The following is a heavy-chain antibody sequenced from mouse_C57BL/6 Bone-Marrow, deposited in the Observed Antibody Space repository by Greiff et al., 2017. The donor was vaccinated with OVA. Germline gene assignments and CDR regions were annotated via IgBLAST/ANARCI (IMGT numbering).Heavy chain of an antibody. CDR3: TYDGSSYGGFYYYAMDY. CDR1: GFTFSDAW. V-gene: IGHV6-6*01. Sequence: EVKVEESGGGLVQPGGSMKLSCAASGFTFSDAWMDWVRQSPEQGLEWVAEISNKANNNATYYAESVKGRIPISRDDSKSSVYLHMHSLRAEDTGSYYITYDGSSYGGFYYYAMDYWGQGTSVTVSS. CDR2: ISNKANNNAT. J-gene: IGHJ4*01. D-gene: IGHD1-1*01.